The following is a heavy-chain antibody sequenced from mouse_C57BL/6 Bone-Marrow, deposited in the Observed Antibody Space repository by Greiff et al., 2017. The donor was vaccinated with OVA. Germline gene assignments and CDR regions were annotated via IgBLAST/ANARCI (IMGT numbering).Heavy chain of an antibody. CDR3: ARWDYYGSSYDAY. Sequence: VQLQQPGAELVKPGASVKLSCKASGYTFTSYWMHWVKQRPGQGLEWIGMIHPNSGSTNYNEKFKSKATLTVDKSSSTAYMQLSSLTSEDSAVYYCARWDYYGSSYDAYWGQGTLVTVSA. CDR2: IHPNSGST. CDR1: GYTFTSYW. V-gene: IGHV1-64*01. J-gene: IGHJ3*01. D-gene: IGHD1-1*01.